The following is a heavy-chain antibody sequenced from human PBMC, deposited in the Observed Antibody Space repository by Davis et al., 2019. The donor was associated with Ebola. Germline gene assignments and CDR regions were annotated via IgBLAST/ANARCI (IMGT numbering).Heavy chain of an antibody. D-gene: IGHD1-1*01. CDR1: GGSISSSNW. CDR2: IYHSGST. CDR3: ASKRLPHYFDY. V-gene: IGHV4-4*02. J-gene: IGHJ4*02. Sequence: PGGSLRLSCAVSGGSISSSNWWSWVRQPPGKGLEWIGEIYHSGSTNYNPSLKSRVTISVDKSKNQFSLKLSSVTAADTAVYYCASKRLPHYFDYWGQGTLVTVSS.